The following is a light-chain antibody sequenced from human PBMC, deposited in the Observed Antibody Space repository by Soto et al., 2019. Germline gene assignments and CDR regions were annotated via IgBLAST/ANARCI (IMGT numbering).Light chain of an antibody. Sequence: ESVLTQSPGTMSLSPGERATLSCRASQSVSNNYLAWYQQKPGQAPRLLIYDASKRATGIPARFSGSGSGTDFTLTVSSLEPEDFVLYFCQQRSVWPIPSGQGARLEVK. V-gene: IGKV3D-20*02. CDR2: DAS. CDR1: QSVSNNY. J-gene: IGKJ5*01. CDR3: QQRSVWPIP.